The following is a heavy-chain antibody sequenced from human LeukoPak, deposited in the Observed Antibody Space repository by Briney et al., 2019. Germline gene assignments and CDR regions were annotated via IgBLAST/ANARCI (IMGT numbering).Heavy chain of an antibody. J-gene: IGHJ6*04. CDR1: VYTFTGYY. D-gene: IGHD3-3*01. CDR2: INPNSGGT. V-gene: IGHV1-2*02. CDR3: ARDGTIFGVVITMDV. Sequence: ASVKVSCKASVYTFTGYYMHWVRQAPGQGLEWMGWINPNSGGTNYAQKFQGRVTMTRDTSISTAYMELSRLRSDDTAVYYCARDGTIFGVVITMDVWGKGTTVTVSS.